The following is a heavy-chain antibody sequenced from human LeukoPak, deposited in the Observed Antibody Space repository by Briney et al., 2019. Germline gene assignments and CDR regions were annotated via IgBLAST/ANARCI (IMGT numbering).Heavy chain of an antibody. CDR1: GYTFTGYY. CDR3: ARVGSSGWSAINFDY. Sequence: ASVKVSCKASGYTFTGYYMHWVRQAPGQGLDWMGRITPNSGGTNYAQKFQGRVTMTRDTSISTAYMELSRLRSDDTAVYYCARVGSSGWSAINFDYWGQGTLVTVSS. D-gene: IGHD6-13*01. V-gene: IGHV1-2*06. J-gene: IGHJ4*02. CDR2: ITPNSGGT.